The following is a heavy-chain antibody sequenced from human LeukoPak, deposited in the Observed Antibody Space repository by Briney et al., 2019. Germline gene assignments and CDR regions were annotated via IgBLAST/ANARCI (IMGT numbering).Heavy chain of an antibody. V-gene: IGHV3-30*18. J-gene: IGHJ6*02. CDR1: GFTFSSYG. CDR2: ISYDGSNE. CDR3: AKDSGLVRIYYYYGMDV. Sequence: GGSLRLSCAASGFTFSSYGMHWVRQAPGKGLEWVAVISYDGSNEYYADSVKGRFTISRDNSKNTLFLQMNSLRAEDTAVYYCAKDSGLVRIYYYYGMDVWGQGTTVTVSS. D-gene: IGHD3/OR15-3a*01.